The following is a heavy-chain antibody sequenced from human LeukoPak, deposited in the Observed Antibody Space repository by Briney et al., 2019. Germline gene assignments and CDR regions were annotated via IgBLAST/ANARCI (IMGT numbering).Heavy chain of an antibody. CDR3: ARVVGITRIDY. D-gene: IGHD3-10*01. CDR1: GASISSGDYY. V-gene: IGHV4-30-4*02. CDR2: IYYSGST. Sequence: SETLSLTCTVSGASISSGDYYWSWIRQPPGKGLEWIGYIYYSGSTYYNPSLKSRVTISVDTSKKQFSLKLTSVTAADTAVYYCARVVGITRIDYWGQGTLVTVSS. J-gene: IGHJ4*02.